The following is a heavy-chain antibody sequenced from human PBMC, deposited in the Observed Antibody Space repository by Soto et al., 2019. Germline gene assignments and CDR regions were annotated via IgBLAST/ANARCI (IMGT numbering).Heavy chain of an antibody. V-gene: IGHV4-38-2*01. J-gene: IGHJ4*02. CDR2: IFHTGNV. Sequence: PSETLSLTCEVSGSSIISAYYWAWIRQPPGRGLEWIGRIFHTGNVNYSPSLEGRVTISVDTSKNQFSLKLSSVTAADTAVYYCASVPHILGGSLFDHWGRGTLVTVSS. CDR3: ASVPHILGGSLFDH. CDR1: GSSIISAYY. D-gene: IGHD1-26*01.